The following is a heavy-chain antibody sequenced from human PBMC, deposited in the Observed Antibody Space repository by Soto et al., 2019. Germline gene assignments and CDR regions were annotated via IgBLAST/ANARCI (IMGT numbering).Heavy chain of an antibody. J-gene: IGHJ4*02. CDR2: ISGSGGST. D-gene: IGHD5-18*01. V-gene: IGHV3-23*01. CDR1: GFTFSSYA. Sequence: EVQLLESGGGLVQPGGSLRLSCAASGFTFSSYAMSWVRQAPGKGLEWVSAISGSGGSTYYADSVKGRFTISRDNSKNTLYLQMNSLRAEDTAVYYCAKDLSWDTAMVGTEESIFDYWGQGTLVTVSS. CDR3: AKDLSWDTAMVGTEESIFDY.